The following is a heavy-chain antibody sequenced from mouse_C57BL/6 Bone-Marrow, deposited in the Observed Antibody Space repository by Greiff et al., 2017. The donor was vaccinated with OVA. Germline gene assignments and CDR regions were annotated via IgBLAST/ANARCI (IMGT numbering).Heavy chain of an antibody. CDR1: GFTFTDYY. J-gene: IGHJ1*03. CDR3: ARYMGGLRRDWYFDV. V-gene: IGHV7-3*01. CDR2: IRNKANGYTT. Sequence: VKLMESGGGLVQPGGSLSLSCAASGFTFTDYYMSWVRQPPGKALEWLGFIRNKANGYTTEYSASVKGRFTISRDNSHSILYLQMNALRAEDSATYYCARYMGGLRRDWYFDVWGTGTTVTVSS. D-gene: IGHD2-4*01.